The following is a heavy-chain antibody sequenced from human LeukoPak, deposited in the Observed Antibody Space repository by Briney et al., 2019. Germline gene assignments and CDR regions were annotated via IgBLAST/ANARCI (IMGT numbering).Heavy chain of an antibody. CDR3: ARDFLQRAGGGTRYYYYMGV. Sequence: SETLSLTSAVSGGSFSGYYWSWIRQPPGKGLEWIGEIKHSGSTNYNPYPMSRVTASVDTTTNQSSLKLRSVTAADTAVYYCARDFLQRAGGGTRYYYYMGVWGKETTVTISS. D-gene: IGHD6-25*01. V-gene: IGHV4-34*01. CDR1: GGSFSGYY. J-gene: IGHJ6*03. CDR2: IKHSGST.